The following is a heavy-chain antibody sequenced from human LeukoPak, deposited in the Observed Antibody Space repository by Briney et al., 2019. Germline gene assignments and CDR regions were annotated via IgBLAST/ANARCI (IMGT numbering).Heavy chain of an antibody. CDR1: GGSISSSNW. J-gene: IGHJ4*02. Sequence: PSETLSLTCAVSGGSISSSNWWSWVRQPPGKGLEWIGEIYHSGSTNYNPSLKSRVTISVDTSKNQFSLKLSSVTAADTAVYYCARHTDERYYDFWSGYQSPIFDYWGQGTLVTVSS. CDR3: ARHTDERYYDFWSGYQSPIFDY. D-gene: IGHD3-3*01. V-gene: IGHV4-4*02. CDR2: IYHSGST.